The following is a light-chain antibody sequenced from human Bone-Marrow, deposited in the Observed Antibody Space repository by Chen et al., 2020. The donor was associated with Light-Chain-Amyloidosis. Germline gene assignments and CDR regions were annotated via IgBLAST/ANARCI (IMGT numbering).Light chain of an antibody. CDR3: QSADSSGTYEVI. J-gene: IGLJ2*01. CDR1: DLPTKY. CDR2: RDT. V-gene: IGLV3-25*03. Sequence: SYELTQPPSVSVSPAQTARLTCSGDDLPTKYAYWYQQKPGQPPVLVIHRDTERPSGISERFSGSSSGTTATLTISGVQAEDEADYHCQSADSSGTYEVIFGGGTKLTVL.